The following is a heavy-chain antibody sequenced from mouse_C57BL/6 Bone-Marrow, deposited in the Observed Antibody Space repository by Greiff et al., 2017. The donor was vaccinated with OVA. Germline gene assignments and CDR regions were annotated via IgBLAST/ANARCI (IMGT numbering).Heavy chain of an antibody. Sequence: VKLMESGAELARPGASVKLSCKASGYTFTSYGISWVKQRTGQGLEWIGEIYPRSGNTYYNEKFKGKATLTADKSSSTAYMELRSLTSEDSAVYFCARYDYAPLMDYWGQGTSVTVSS. J-gene: IGHJ4*01. CDR2: IYPRSGNT. CDR3: ARYDYAPLMDY. CDR1: GYTFTSYG. D-gene: IGHD2-4*01. V-gene: IGHV1-81*01.